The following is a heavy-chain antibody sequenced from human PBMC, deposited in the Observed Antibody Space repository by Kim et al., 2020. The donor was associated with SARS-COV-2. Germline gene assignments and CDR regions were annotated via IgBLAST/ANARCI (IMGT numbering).Heavy chain of an antibody. V-gene: IGHV3-30*03. CDR3: ASGRIGRVDIVAAEFDF. CDR1: GFTFTNYG. Sequence: GGSLRLSCAASGFTFTNYGMHCVRQAPGKGLEWVAFISYDGIHKYYGDSVKGRFTISRDNSKNTLDLQMNTLRSEETAVDYCASGRIGRVDIVAAEFDFWGQGTLVTVSS. D-gene: IGHD5-12*01. J-gene: IGHJ4*02. CDR2: ISYDGIHK.